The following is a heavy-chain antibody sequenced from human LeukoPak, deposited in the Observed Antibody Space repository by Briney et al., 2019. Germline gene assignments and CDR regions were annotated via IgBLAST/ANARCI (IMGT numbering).Heavy chain of an antibody. CDR1: GGSISSYY. CDR2: IYTSGST. V-gene: IGHV4-4*07. Sequence: IPSETLSLTCTVSGGSISSYYWSWIRQPAGKGLEWIGRIYTSGSTNYNPSLKSRVTISVDTSKNQFSLRLSSVTAADTAVYYCARDGAGGGIYGYKDYWGQGTLVTVSS. J-gene: IGHJ4*02. D-gene: IGHD5-24*01. CDR3: ARDGAGGGIYGYKDY.